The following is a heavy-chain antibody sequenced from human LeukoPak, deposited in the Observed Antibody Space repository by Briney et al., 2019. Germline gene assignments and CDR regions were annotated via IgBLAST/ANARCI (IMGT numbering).Heavy chain of an antibody. V-gene: IGHV4-30-2*01. J-gene: IGHJ5*02. CDR1: GGSISSGGYS. D-gene: IGHD2-2*01. CDR2: IYHSGST. CDR3: ARAGYCSSTSCYGGDWFDP. Sequence: PSQTLSLTCAVSGGSISSGGYSWSWIRQPPGKGLEWIGYIYHSGSTYYNPSLKSRVTISVDRSKNQFSLKLSSVTAADTAVHYCARAGYCSSTSCYGGDWFDPWGQGTLVTVSS.